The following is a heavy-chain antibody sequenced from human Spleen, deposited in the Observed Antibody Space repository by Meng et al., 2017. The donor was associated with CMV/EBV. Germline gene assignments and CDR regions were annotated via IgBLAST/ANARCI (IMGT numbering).Heavy chain of an antibody. J-gene: IGHJ5*02. CDR1: GGSISSGNYY. Sequence: SETLSLTCTVSGGSISSGNYYWGWIRQPPGKGLEWIGSMYYSGSTYYNPSLKSRVTISADTSKNQFSLKLSSVTAADTAVYYCARDNRPMEDNWFDPWGQGTLVTVSS. D-gene: IGHD2/OR15-2a*01. CDR3: ARDNRPMEDNWFDP. CDR2: MYYSGST. V-gene: IGHV4-39*07.